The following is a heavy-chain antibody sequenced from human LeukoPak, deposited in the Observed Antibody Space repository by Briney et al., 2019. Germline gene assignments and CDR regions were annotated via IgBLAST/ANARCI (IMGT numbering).Heavy chain of an antibody. CDR1: GGSISSGDYY. Sequence: SETLSLTCTVSGGSISSGDYYWSWIRQPPGKGLERIGYIYYSGSTYYNPSLKSRVTISVDTSKNQFSLKLSSVTAADTAVYYCAREGGYCSSTSCYATHSWFDPWGQGTLVTVSS. CDR2: IYYSGST. J-gene: IGHJ5*02. V-gene: IGHV4-30-4*01. CDR3: AREGGYCSSTSCYATHSWFDP. D-gene: IGHD2-2*01.